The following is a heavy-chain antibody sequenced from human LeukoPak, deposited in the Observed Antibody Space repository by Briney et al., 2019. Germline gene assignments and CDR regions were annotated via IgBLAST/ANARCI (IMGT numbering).Heavy chain of an antibody. D-gene: IGHD5-24*01. Sequence: GASVKVSCKASGYTFTGYYMHWVRQAPGQGLEWMGWINPNSGGTNYAQKFQGRVTMTRDTSIGTAYMELRSLRSDDTAVYYCARGLQETLAWLKAFSAFDIWGQGTMVTVSS. CDR3: ARGLQETLAWLKAFSAFDI. J-gene: IGHJ3*02. V-gene: IGHV1-2*02. CDR2: INPNSGGT. CDR1: GYTFTGYY.